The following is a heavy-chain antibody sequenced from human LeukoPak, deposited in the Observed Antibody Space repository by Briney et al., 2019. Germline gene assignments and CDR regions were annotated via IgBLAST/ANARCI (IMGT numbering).Heavy chain of an antibody. D-gene: IGHD3-22*01. CDR3: ARHHLYDSSGDGRYYLDY. CDR1: GGSFSGYY. V-gene: IGHV4-34*01. CDR2: INHSGST. Sequence: SETLSLTCAVYGGSFSGYYWSWIRQPPGKGLEWIGEINHSGSTNYNPSLKSRVTISVDTSKNQFSLKLSSVTAADTAVYYCARHHLYDSSGDGRYYLDYWGQGTLVTVSS. J-gene: IGHJ4*02.